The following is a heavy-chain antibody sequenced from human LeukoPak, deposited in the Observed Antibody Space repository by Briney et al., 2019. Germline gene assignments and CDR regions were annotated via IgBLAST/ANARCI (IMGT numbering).Heavy chain of an antibody. CDR2: INPNSGGT. CDR1: GYTLTGYY. D-gene: IGHD3-3*01. V-gene: IGHV1-2*02. Sequence: ASVKVSCKASGYTLTGYYMHWVRQAPGQGLEWMGWINPNSGGTNYAQKFQGRVTMTRDTSISTAYMELSRLRSDDTAVYYCARSLPYYDFWSGSRNNYYGMDVWGQGTTVTVSS. J-gene: IGHJ6*02. CDR3: ARSLPYYDFWSGSRNNYYGMDV.